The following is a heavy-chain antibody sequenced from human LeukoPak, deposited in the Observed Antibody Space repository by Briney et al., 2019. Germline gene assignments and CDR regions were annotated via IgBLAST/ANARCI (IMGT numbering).Heavy chain of an antibody. J-gene: IGHJ4*02. CDR1: GGSFSGYY. CDR2: INHSGST. V-gene: IGHV4-34*09. Sequence: SETLSLTCAVYGGSFSGYYWSWIRQPPGKGLEWIGEINHSGSTYYNPSLKSRVTISVDTSKNQFSLKLSSVTAADTAVYYCARATPQTAEFDYWGQGTLVTVSS. D-gene: IGHD2-21*02. CDR3: ARATPQTAEFDY.